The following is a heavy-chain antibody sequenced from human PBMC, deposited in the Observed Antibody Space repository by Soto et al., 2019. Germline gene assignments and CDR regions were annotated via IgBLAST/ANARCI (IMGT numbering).Heavy chain of an antibody. Sequence: GGSVRLSCAASGFTFSSYWMSCVRQAPGKGLEWVANIKQDGSEKYYVDSVKGRFTISRDNAKNSLYLQMNSLRAEDTAVYYCARDDGYSGHFYYYYYGMDVWGQGTTVTVSS. CDR3: ARDDGYSGHFYYYYYGMDV. J-gene: IGHJ6*02. CDR2: IKQDGSEK. D-gene: IGHD3-22*01. V-gene: IGHV3-7*05. CDR1: GFTFSSYW.